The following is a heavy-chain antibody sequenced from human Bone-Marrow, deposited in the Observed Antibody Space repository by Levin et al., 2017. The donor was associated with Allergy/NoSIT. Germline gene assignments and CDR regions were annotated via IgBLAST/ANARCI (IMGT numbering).Heavy chain of an antibody. Sequence: SETLSLTCTVSGGSISSDYWNWIRQPPGKGLEWIGYIYYSGSSNYNPSLKSRVTISTDTSKNQFSLKLNSVTAADTAVYYCAREGVGSAYGDAFDIWGQGTMVTVSS. CDR1: GGSISSDY. D-gene: IGHD2-8*01. CDR3: AREGVGSAYGDAFDI. CDR2: IYYSGSS. V-gene: IGHV4-59*12. J-gene: IGHJ3*02.